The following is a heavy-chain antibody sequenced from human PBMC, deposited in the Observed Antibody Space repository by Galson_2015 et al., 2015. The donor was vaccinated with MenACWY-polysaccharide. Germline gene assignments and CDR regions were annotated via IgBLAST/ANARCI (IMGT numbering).Heavy chain of an antibody. CDR2: IYYSGRT. J-gene: IGHJ1*01. D-gene: IGHD2-2*01. V-gene: IGHV4-30-4*01. Sequence: TLSLTCTVSGGSISSGDSYWSWIRQSPGKGLEWIGYIYYSGRTNYSPSLKSRATVSLDTSKNQFSLKLSFVTAADTAVYCCACLPLGNCGSVSCYGYFHYWGQGTLVTVSS. CDR3: ACLPLGNCGSVSCYGYFHY. CDR1: GGSISSGDSY.